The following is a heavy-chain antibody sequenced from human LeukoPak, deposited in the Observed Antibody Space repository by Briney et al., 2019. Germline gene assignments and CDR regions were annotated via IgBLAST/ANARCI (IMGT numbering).Heavy chain of an antibody. J-gene: IGHJ4*02. V-gene: IGHV4-59*01. D-gene: IGHD6-19*01. CDR3: ARRGYSSGSDYIDY. Sequence: PSETLSLTCTVSGGSISSSYWSWIRQPPGKGLEWIGYIYYSGSTNYNPSLKSRVTISVDTSKNQFSLKLTSVTAADTAVYYCARRGYSSGSDYIDYWGQGTLVTVSS. CDR2: IYYSGST. CDR1: GGSISSSY.